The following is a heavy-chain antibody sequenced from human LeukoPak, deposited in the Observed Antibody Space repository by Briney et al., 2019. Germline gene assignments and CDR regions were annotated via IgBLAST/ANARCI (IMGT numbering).Heavy chain of an antibody. V-gene: IGHV4-39*01. CDR1: GASISSRSYY. J-gene: IGHJ4*02. CDR2: IYYSGST. Sequence: PSESLSLTWPVSGASISSRSYYCGWLREPPWNGLEWIGSIYYSGSTYYNPSLKSRVTISVDTSKNQFSLKLSSVTAADTAVYYCASEARYYFDYWGQGTLVTVSS. CDR3: ASEARYYFDY.